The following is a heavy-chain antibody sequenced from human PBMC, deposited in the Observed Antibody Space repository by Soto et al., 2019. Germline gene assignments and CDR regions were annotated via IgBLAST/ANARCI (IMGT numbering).Heavy chain of an antibody. J-gene: IGHJ4*02. V-gene: IGHV3-30-3*01. D-gene: IGHD3-22*01. CDR3: ARGRYYDTSDYYSYF. CDR2: ISYAGNNE. Sequence: SGGSLRLSCAASGFTFGDYAMQWVRQPPGKGLEWVAAISYAGNNEYYADSVRGRFIVSRDTSKNTLFLHMNSLRAEDTAVYYCARGRYYDTSDYYSYFWGQGALVTVSS. CDR1: GFTFGDYA.